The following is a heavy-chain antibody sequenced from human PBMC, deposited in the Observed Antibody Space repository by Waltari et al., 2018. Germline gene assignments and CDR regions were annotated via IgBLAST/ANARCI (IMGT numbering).Heavy chain of an antibody. CDR3: ARGPPGYSSGWYGLDV. CDR1: GGSFSGYY. J-gene: IGHJ6*02. Sequence: QVQLQQWGAGLLKPSETLSLTCVVYGGSFSGYYWRWVRQPPGKGLAWIGEINTSGSTNYNPSLKSRITMSVDTSNQFSLKLSSVTAADTAVYYCARGPPGYSSGWYGLDVWGQGTTVTVSS. CDR2: INTSGST. V-gene: IGHV4-34*01. D-gene: IGHD6-19*01.